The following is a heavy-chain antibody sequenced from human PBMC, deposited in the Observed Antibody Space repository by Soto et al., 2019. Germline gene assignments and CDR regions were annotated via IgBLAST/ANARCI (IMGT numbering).Heavy chain of an antibody. Sequence: SETLSHTCTVSGGSISSGGYYWSWIRQHPGKGLEWIGYIYYSGSTYYNPSLKSRVTISVDTSKNQFSLKLSSVTAADTAVYYCARELQQLDGPRLYGMDVWGQGTTVTVSS. V-gene: IGHV4-31*03. CDR2: IYYSGST. CDR1: GGSISSGGYY. D-gene: IGHD6-13*01. J-gene: IGHJ6*02. CDR3: ARELQQLDGPRLYGMDV.